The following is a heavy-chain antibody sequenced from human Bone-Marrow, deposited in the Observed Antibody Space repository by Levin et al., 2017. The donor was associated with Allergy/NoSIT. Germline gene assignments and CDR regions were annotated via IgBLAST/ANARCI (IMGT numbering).Heavy chain of an antibody. V-gene: IGHV1-2*02. CDR3: ASIEASVATLGD. CDR2: ISPNSGGT. D-gene: IGHD5-12*01. Sequence: ASVKVSCKASGYTFTTYYIHWVRQAPGQGLEWMGWISPNSGGTIYAQKFQGRVTMTRDTSISTAYMDLSSLRSDDTAMYYCASIEASVATLGDWGQGTLVTVSS. J-gene: IGHJ4*02. CDR1: GYTFTTYY.